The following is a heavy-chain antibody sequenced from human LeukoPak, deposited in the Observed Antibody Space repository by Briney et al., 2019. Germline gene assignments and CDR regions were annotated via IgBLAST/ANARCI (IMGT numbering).Heavy chain of an antibody. V-gene: IGHV1-2*02. CDR3: ARSKPFGVVISPTYFDY. J-gene: IGHJ4*02. CDR1: GYTFTGYY. D-gene: IGHD3-3*01. Sequence: ASVEVSCKASGYTFTGYYMHWVRQAPGQGLEWMGWINPNSGGTNYAQKFQGRVTMTRDTSISTAYMELSRLRSDDTAVYYCARSKPFGVVISPTYFDYWGQGTLVTVSS. CDR2: INPNSGGT.